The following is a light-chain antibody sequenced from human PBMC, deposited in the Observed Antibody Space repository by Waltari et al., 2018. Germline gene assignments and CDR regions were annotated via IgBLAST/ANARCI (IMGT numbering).Light chain of an antibody. V-gene: IGLV2-14*01. CDR1: SSDIGGSKF. CDR3: ASYTSVSTLVV. Sequence: QSALTQPASVSGSPGQSITISCSGASSDIGGSKFVSWYQQHPNKAPKLMIYEVRKRPSGGTNRFSGTKADNPASLTSAGLQAEDEGDYYCASYTSVSTLVVFGGGTKLTVL. CDR2: EVR. J-gene: IGLJ2*01.